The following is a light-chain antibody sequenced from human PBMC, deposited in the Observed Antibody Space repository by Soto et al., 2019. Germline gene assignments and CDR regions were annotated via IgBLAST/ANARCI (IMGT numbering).Light chain of an antibody. J-gene: IGKJ4*01. V-gene: IGKV3-20*01. CDR2: GSS. CDR1: QTVSSSY. Sequence: EIVLTQSPDTLSVSPGETATLSCRASQTVSSSYLAWYQQKPGQATRLLMYGSSNTASGLPGRFSGTGSRADFTLTIRRLQPADFLVFYCQQYGGSPVTFGGGTRVEIK. CDR3: QQYGGSPVT.